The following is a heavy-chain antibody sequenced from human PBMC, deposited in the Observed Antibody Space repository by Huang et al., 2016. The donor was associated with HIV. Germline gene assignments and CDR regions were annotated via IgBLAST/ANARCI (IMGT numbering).Heavy chain of an antibody. J-gene: IGHJ4*02. Sequence: QVQLVQSGAEVKNPGASVRVSCKASGYTFTDSNIHWVRQAPGQGLEGMGGTNPNGGGTIYAQRFQGRVTMTRDTTISTVHMDLRRIQSDDTAVYFCARDWSFGSSTSPADWGQGTLVTVSS. V-gene: IGHV1-2*02. CDR2: TNPNGGGT. CDR3: ARDWSFGSSTSPAD. D-gene: IGHD6-6*01. CDR1: GYTFTDSN.